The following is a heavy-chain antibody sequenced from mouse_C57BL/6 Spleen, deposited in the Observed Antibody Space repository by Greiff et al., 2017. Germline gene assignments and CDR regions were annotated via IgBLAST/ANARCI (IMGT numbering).Heavy chain of an antibody. CDR1: GYTFTSYW. J-gene: IGHJ1*03. CDR3: AGVYSNWYFDV. CDR2: IDPSDSYT. D-gene: IGHD2-5*01. Sequence: VQLQQPGAELVMPGASVKLSCKASGYTFTSYWMHWVKQRPGQGLEWIGEIDPSDSYTNYNQKFKGKSTLTVDKSSSTAYMQLSSLTSEDSAVYYCAGVYSNWYFDVWGTGTTVTVSS. V-gene: IGHV1-69*01.